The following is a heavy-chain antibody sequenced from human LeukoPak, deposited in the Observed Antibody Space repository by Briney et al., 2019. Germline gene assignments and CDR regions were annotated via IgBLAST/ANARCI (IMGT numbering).Heavy chain of an antibody. CDR2: INAGNGNT. V-gene: IGHV1-3*01. Sequence: ASVKVSCKASGYTFTSYAMHWVRQAPGQRLEWMGWINAGNGNTKYSQKFQGRVTITTDESTSTAYMELSSLRSEDTAVYYCARVLRFFNYYYYYMDVWGKGTTVTVSS. D-gene: IGHD3-3*01. CDR3: ARVLRFFNYYYYYMDV. J-gene: IGHJ6*03. CDR1: GYTFTSYA.